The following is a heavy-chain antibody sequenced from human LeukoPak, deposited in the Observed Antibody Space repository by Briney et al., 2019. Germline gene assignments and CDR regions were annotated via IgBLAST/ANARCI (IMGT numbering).Heavy chain of an antibody. CDR2: ISGNAGST. Sequence: GGSLRLSCAASGFTFSSYAMSWVRQAPGKGLEWVSAISGNAGSTYYADSVKGRFTISRDNSKNTLYLQMNSLRAEDTAIYYCAKDQNMVATAPFDCWGLGTLVTVSS. J-gene: IGHJ4*02. D-gene: IGHD5-12*01. CDR3: AKDQNMVATAPFDC. V-gene: IGHV3-23*01. CDR1: GFTFSSYA.